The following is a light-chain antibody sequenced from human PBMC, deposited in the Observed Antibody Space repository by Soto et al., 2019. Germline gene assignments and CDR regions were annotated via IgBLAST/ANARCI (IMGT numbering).Light chain of an antibody. J-gene: IGLJ1*01. Sequence: QSVLTQPASVSGSPGQSITISCTGASSDVGYYNYVSWFQQHPGKAPKLIISEVTNRPSGVSTRFSGSKSGDTASLTISGLQAEDEAHYYCSLYTSSSTVVFGTGTKVTVL. CDR3: SLYTSSSTVV. CDR1: SSDVGYYNY. CDR2: EVT. V-gene: IGLV2-14*01.